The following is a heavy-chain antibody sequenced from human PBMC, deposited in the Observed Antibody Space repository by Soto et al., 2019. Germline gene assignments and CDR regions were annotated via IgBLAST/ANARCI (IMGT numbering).Heavy chain of an antibody. CDR2: IIPMFGTS. J-gene: IGHJ4*02. Sequence: SVKVSCKASGRTFSGYAISWVRQAPGQGLEWMGEIIPMFGTSNYAQKFQGRVTITADESTSTAYMELSSLRSEDTAVYYCARGSCSSTSCYKEYYFDLWGQGTLVTVSS. V-gene: IGHV1-69*13. CDR1: GRTFSGYA. CDR3: ARGSCSSTSCYKEYYFDL. D-gene: IGHD2-2*02.